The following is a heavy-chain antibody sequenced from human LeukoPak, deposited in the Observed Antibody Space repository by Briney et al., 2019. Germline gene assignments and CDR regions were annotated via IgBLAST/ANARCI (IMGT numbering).Heavy chain of an antibody. CDR1: GGSISPYY. CDR2: IFYSGST. V-gene: IGHV4-59*01. J-gene: IGHJ3*02. CDR3: ARTNAFDI. Sequence: SETLSLTCTVSGGSISPYYWSWIRQPPGKRLEWIGYIFYSGSTNYNPSLKSRVTISVDTSKNQFSLRLSSVTAADTAVYYCARTNAFDIWGQGTMVTVSS.